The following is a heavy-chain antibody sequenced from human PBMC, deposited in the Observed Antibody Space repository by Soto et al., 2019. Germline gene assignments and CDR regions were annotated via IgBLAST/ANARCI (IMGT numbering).Heavy chain of an antibody. CDR1: GYTFTGYY. D-gene: IGHD3-22*01. CDR2: INPNSGGT. V-gene: IGHV1-2*02. J-gene: IGHJ4*02. Sequence: ASVKVSCKASGYTFTGYYMHWVRQAPGQGLEWMGWINPNSGGTNYAQKFQGRVTMTRDTSISTAYMELSRLRSDDTAVYYCARGLGASSGNYSYWGQGTLVTVSS. CDR3: ARGLGASSGNYSY.